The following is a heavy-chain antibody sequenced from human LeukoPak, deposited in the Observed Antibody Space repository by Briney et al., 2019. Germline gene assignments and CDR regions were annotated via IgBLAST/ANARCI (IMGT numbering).Heavy chain of an antibody. CDR2: IYPGDSDT. Sequence: GESLKISCKGSGYSFTSYWIGWVRQMPGKGLEWMGIIYPGDSDTRYSPSFQGQVTISADKSISTAYLQWSSLKASDTAMYYCARLSAGLDGSGPPSPYYYYGMDVWGQGTTVTVSS. CDR3: ARLSAGLDGSGPPSPYYYYGMDV. J-gene: IGHJ6*02. D-gene: IGHD3-10*01. CDR1: GYSFTSYW. V-gene: IGHV5-51*01.